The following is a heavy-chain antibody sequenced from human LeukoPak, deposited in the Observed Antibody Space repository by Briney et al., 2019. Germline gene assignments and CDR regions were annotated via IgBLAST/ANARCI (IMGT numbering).Heavy chain of an antibody. J-gene: IGHJ4*02. Sequence: SETLSLTCTVSGDSISSFYWSWIRQPPGKGLEWIGYIYHNGITNYNPFLKSRVTISIDTSKIQFSLNVSSVTAADTAVYYCARMSRFSWTPYYFDYWSQGTLVIVSS. V-gene: IGHV4-59*01. CDR2: IYHNGIT. CDR3: ARMSRFSWTPYYFDY. D-gene: IGHD3/OR15-3a*01. CDR1: GDSISSFY.